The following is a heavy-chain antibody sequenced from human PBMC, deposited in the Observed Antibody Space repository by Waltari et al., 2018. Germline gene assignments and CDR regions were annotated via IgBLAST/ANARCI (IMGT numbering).Heavy chain of an antibody. Sequence: QVQLQQWGAGLLKPSETLSLTCAVYGGSFSGSFWSWIRQSPGKGLEWIGQINRDGSNKFNPSLKSRVAMSVDTIKSQLSLRLSSVTAADAAVYYCARVGDYHGSGRFGLDVWGQGTRVTVSS. CDR3: ARVGDYHGSGRFGLDV. CDR1: GGSFSGSF. D-gene: IGHD3-10*01. CDR2: INRDGSN. J-gene: IGHJ6*02. V-gene: IGHV4-34*01.